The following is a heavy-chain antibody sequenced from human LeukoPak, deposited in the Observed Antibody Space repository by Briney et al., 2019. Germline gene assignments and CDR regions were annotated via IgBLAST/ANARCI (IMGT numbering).Heavy chain of an antibody. CDR3: AKGHGHARYSSGWYSGDY. Sequence: GGSLRLSCAASGFTFSSYAMSWVRQAPGKGLEWVSAISGSGGSTYYADSVKGRFTISRDNSKNTLYLQMNSLRAEDTAVYYCAKGHGHARYSSGWYSGDYWGQGTLVTVSS. CDR2: ISGSGGST. CDR1: GFTFSSYA. D-gene: IGHD6-19*01. V-gene: IGHV3-23*01. J-gene: IGHJ4*02.